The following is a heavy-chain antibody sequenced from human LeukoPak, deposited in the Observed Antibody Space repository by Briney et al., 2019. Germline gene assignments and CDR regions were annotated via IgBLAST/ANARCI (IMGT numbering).Heavy chain of an antibody. V-gene: IGHV1-18*01. CDR2: ISAYNGNT. J-gene: IGHJ4*02. Sequence: ASVKVSCKASGYTFTSYGISWVRQAPGQGPEWMGWISAYNGNTNYAQKLQGRVTMTTDTSTSTAYMELRSLRSDDTAVYYCARDQYYYDSSGYLYYFDYWGQGTLVTVSS. CDR3: ARDQYYYDSSGYLYYFDY. CDR1: GYTFTSYG. D-gene: IGHD3-22*01.